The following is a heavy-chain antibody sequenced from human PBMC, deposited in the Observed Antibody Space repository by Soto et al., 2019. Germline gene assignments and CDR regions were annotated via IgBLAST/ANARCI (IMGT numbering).Heavy chain of an antibody. D-gene: IGHD3-3*01. V-gene: IGHV3-49*03. CDR2: IRSKAYGGTT. CDR3: TRDPLTIFGVVITRMDV. CDR1: GSTFGDYA. Sequence: PGGSLRLSCTASGSTFGDYAMSWFRQAPGKGLEWVGFIRSKAYGGTTEYAASVKGRFTISRDDSKSIAYLQMNSLKTEDTAVYYCTRDPLTIFGVVITRMDVWGQGTTVTVSS. J-gene: IGHJ6*02.